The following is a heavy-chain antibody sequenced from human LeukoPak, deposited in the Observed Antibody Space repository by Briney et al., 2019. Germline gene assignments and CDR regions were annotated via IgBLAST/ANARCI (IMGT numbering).Heavy chain of an antibody. CDR3: ARDLDGSGSYNFDY. Sequence: ASVKVSCKASAYTFTGYYMHWVRQAPGQGLEWMGWINPNSGGTNYAQKFQGRVTMTRDTSISTAYMELSRLTSDDTAVYYCARDLDGSGSYNFDYWGQGTLVTVSS. CDR1: AYTFTGYY. D-gene: IGHD3-10*01. J-gene: IGHJ4*02. V-gene: IGHV1-2*02. CDR2: INPNSGGT.